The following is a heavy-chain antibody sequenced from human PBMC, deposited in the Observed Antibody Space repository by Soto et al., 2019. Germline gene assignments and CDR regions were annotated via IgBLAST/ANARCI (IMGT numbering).Heavy chain of an antibody. V-gene: IGHV3-30-3*01. CDR3: ARDLSRSGYYTSSFDI. J-gene: IGHJ3*02. CDR2: ISYDGSNK. Sequence: HPGGSLRLSCAASGFTFSSYAMHWVRQAPGKGLECVAVISYDGSNKYYADSVKGRFTISRDNSKNTLYLQMNSLRAEDTAVYYCARDLSRSGYYTSSFDIWGQGTMVTVSS. D-gene: IGHD3-3*01. CDR1: GFTFSSYA.